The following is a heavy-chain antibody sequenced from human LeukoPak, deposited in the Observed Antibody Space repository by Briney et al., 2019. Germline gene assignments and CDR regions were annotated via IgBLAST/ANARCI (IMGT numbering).Heavy chain of an antibody. Sequence: SQTLSLTCTVSGGSISSGCYYWSWIRQPAGKGLEWIGYIYSSGTINYNPSLKSRITISLDTSKNQFSLKLSSVTAADTAVYYCTRDPPHGAFDIWGQGTTVTVSS. CDR1: GGSISSGCYY. CDR3: TRDPPHGAFDI. J-gene: IGHJ3*02. CDR2: IYSSGTI. V-gene: IGHV4-61*09.